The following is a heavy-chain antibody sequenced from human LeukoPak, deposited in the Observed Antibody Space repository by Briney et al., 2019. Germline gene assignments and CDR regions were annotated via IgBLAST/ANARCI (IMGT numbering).Heavy chain of an antibody. D-gene: IGHD6-19*01. CDR2: INRSGGST. CDR3: ARDPNDIAVAGGY. V-gene: IGHV1-46*01. J-gene: IGHJ4*02. CDR1: GYTFTGYY. Sequence: GASVKVSCKASGYTFTGYYMHWVRQAPGQGLEWMGIINRSGGSTSYAQKFQGRVTMTRDTSTSTVYMELSSLRSGDTAVYYCARDPNDIAVAGGYWGQGTLVTVSS.